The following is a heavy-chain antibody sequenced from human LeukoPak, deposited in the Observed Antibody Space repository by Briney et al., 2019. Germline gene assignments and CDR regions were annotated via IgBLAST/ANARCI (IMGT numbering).Heavy chain of an antibody. CDR3: ARVSAAAGTMGD. Sequence: ASVKVSCKASGYTFTSYDINWVRQATGQGLEWMGWVNPNSGNTGYAQKFQGRVTITRNTAISTAYVELRSLRSDDTAVYYCARVSAAAGTMGDWGQGTLVTVSS. V-gene: IGHV1-8*03. CDR2: VNPNSGNT. CDR1: GYTFTSYD. D-gene: IGHD6-13*01. J-gene: IGHJ4*02.